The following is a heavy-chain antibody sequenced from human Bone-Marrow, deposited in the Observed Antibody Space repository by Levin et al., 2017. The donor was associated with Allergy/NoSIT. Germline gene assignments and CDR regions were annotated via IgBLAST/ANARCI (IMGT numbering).Heavy chain of an antibody. CDR1: GYSFTSYW. Sequence: KVSCKGSGYSFTSYWIGWVRQMPGKGLEWMGIIYPGDSDTRYSPSFQGQVTISADKSISTAYLQWSSLKASDTAMYYCARRIVAAADAFDIWGQGTMVTVSS. V-gene: IGHV5-51*01. J-gene: IGHJ3*02. CDR3: ARRIVAAADAFDI. CDR2: IYPGDSDT. D-gene: IGHD6-13*01.